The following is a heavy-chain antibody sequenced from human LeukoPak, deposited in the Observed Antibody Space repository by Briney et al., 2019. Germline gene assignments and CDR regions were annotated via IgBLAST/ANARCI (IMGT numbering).Heavy chain of an antibody. V-gene: IGHV3-23*01. Sequence: GGSLRLSCAASGFTFNTYAMSWVRQAPGKGLEWVSAISGSASSTYHADSVKGRFTISRDNSKNTLYLQMNSLRAEDTAVYYCARGSSGWSPWGQGTLVTVSS. CDR3: ARGSSGWSP. J-gene: IGHJ5*02. CDR2: ISGSASST. D-gene: IGHD6-19*01. CDR1: GFTFNTYA.